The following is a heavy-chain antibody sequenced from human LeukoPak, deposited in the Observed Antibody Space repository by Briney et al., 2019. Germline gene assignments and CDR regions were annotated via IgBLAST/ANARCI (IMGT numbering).Heavy chain of an antibody. CDR3: ARGRHDITMIVVVMTSVSYYLDV. CDR1: GGSFSGYY. CDR2: INHSGST. Sequence: PSETLSLTCAVYGGSFSGYYWSWVRQPPGKGLGWVGEINHSGSTNYNPSLKSRVTISVDTSKNQFSLKLSSVTAADTAVYYCARGRHDITMIVVVMTSVSYYLDVWGKGTTVTVS. V-gene: IGHV4-34*01. D-gene: IGHD3-22*01. J-gene: IGHJ6*03.